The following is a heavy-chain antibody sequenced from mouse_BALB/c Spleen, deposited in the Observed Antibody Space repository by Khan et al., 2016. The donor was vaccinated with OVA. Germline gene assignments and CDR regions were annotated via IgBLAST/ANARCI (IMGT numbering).Heavy chain of an antibody. CDR1: GFTFSRFG. V-gene: IGHV5-17*02. CDR2: ISSGSSTI. CDR3: ARDSNFDY. Sequence: EVQLLETGGGLVQPGGSRKLSCAASGFTFSRFGMHWVRQAPEKGLEWVAYISSGSSTIYYADTVKGRFTISRDNPKNTLFLQMTRLRSEDTAMYYCARDSNFDYWGQGTTLTVSS. J-gene: IGHJ2*01.